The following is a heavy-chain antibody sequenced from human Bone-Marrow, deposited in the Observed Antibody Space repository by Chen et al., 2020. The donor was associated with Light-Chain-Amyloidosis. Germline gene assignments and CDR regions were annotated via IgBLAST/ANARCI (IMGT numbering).Heavy chain of an antibody. Sequence: EVPLVESGGGLVKPGGSLRLSCAASGLTFSLYGMHWVCQAPGKGLEWVSSITGVGTSINYADSVRGRFTISGDNASNSLYLQMNSLRAEDTAVYYCARSPYSTVAPHYYGMDLWGQGITVTVSS. CDR1: GLTFSLYG. J-gene: IGHJ6*02. CDR3: ARSPYSTVAPHYYGMDL. V-gene: IGHV3-21*01. D-gene: IGHD6-13*01. CDR2: ITGVGTSI.